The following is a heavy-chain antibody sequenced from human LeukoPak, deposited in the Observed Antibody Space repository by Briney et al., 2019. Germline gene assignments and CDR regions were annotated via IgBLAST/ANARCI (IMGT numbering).Heavy chain of an antibody. V-gene: IGHV1-69*13. D-gene: IGHD6-19*01. CDR3: ARGWSSGWYNWFDP. Sequence: ASVKVSCKASGGTFSSYAISWVRQAPGQGLEWMGGIIPIFGTANYAQKFQGRVTITADESTSTAYMELSSLRSEDTAVYYCARGWSSGWYNWFDPWGQGTLVTVSS. J-gene: IGHJ5*02. CDR1: GGTFSSYA. CDR2: IIPIFGTA.